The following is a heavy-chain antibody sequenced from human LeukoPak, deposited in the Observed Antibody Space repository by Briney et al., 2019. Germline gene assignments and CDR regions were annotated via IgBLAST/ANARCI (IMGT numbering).Heavy chain of an antibody. D-gene: IGHD3-9*01. J-gene: IGHJ6*01. CDR3: ARLLTD. Sequence: SETLSLTCTVSGGSISSSSYYWGWLRQPPGKGLEWIGSISYSGSTYNNPSLKSRVTISEDTYKNQFALRRSSGTAADPAIYSCARLLTDWGHGT. CDR1: GGSISSSSYY. CDR2: ISYSGST. V-gene: IGHV4-39*01.